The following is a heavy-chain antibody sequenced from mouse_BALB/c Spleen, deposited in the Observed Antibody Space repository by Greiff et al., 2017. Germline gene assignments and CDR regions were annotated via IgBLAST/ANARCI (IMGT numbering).Heavy chain of an antibody. D-gene: IGHD2-2*01. V-gene: IGHV1-63*02. CDR1: GYTFTNYW. Sequence: VKLMESGAELVRPGTSVKISCKASGYTFTNYWLGWVKQRPGHGLEWIGDIYPGGGYTNYNEKFKGKATLTADTSSSTAYMQLSSLTSEDSAVYFCASSLYGSYAMDYWGQGTSVTVSS. J-gene: IGHJ4*01. CDR3: ASSLYGSYAMDY. CDR2: IYPGGGYT.